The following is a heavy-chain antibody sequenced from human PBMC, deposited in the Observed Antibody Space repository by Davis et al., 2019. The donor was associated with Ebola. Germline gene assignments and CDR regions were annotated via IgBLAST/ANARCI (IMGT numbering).Heavy chain of an antibody. CDR3: ATTQWLREFDN. Sequence: GESLKISCAASGFTFSSYAMHWVRQAPGKGLEWVAVISYHGREKYYADSVKGRFIISRDKSNNTLYLEMSSLRVDDTAVYYCATTQWLREFDNWGQGTLVTVSS. CDR1: GFTFSSYA. D-gene: IGHD6-19*01. J-gene: IGHJ4*02. CDR2: ISYHGREK. V-gene: IGHV3-30*03.